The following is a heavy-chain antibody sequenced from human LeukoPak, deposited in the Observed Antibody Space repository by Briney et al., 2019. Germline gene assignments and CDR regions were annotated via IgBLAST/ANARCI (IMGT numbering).Heavy chain of an antibody. CDR1: GFTFSSYA. V-gene: IGHV3-30*04. D-gene: IGHD3-16*01. CDR2: ISYDGSNK. CDR3: ARDHGGARGYYFDY. J-gene: IGHJ4*02. Sequence: GGSLRLSCAASGFTFSSYAMHWVRQAPGKGLEWVAVISYDGSNKYYADSVKGRFTISRDNSKNTLYLQMNSLRAEDTAVYYCARDHGGARGYYFDYWGQGTLVTVSS.